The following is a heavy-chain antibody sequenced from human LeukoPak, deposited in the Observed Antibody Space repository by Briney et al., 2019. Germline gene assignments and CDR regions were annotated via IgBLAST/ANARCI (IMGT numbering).Heavy chain of an antibody. V-gene: IGHV3-74*01. Sequence: QPGGSLRLSCVVSGFTFSSYWMHWVRQAPGKGLVWVSRINTDGSSTKYADSVKGRFSISRDNAKNTLYLQMDSLRAEDTAVYYRARAQLYYHGSGSYYTPTDYWGQGTLVAVSS. D-gene: IGHD3-10*01. J-gene: IGHJ4*02. CDR1: GFTFSSYW. CDR2: INTDGSST. CDR3: ARAQLYYHGSGSYYTPTDY.